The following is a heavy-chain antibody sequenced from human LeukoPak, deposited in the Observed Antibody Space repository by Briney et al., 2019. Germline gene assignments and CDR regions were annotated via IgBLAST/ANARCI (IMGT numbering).Heavy chain of an antibody. D-gene: IGHD3-10*01. J-gene: IGHJ4*02. CDR1: GFTFSSYG. Sequence: GGSLRLSCAAYGFTFSSYGMSWVRQAPGKGLEWVSGISGSGGSTYYADSVKGRFTISRDNSKNTLYLQVNSLRAEDTAVYYCAKNYYGSGSHGANFDYWGQGTLVTVSS. V-gene: IGHV3-23*01. CDR3: AKNYYGSGSHGANFDY. CDR2: ISGSGGST.